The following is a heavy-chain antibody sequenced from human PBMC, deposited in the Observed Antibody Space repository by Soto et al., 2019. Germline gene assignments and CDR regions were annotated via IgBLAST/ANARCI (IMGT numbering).Heavy chain of an antibody. CDR3: ARVSSWSCFDY. V-gene: IGHV1-46*01. J-gene: IGHJ4*02. CDR1: GYTFTSYY. Sequence: QVQLVQSGAEVKKPGASVKVSCKASGYTFTSYYMHWVRQAPGQGLEWMGIINPSGGSTSYAQKFQVIVTSTRDTSTSTVYMELSSLRSEDTAVYYFARVSSWSCFDYWGQGTLVTVSS. D-gene: IGHD6-13*01. CDR2: INPSGGST.